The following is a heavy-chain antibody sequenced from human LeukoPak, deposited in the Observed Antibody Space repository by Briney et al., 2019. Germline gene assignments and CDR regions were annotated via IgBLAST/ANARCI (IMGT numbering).Heavy chain of an antibody. CDR3: ARDKAHSYGRYFDP. V-gene: IGHV4-59*02. Sequence: PSETLSLTCSVAGGSVSTYYWNWIRQTPGKGLEWIGHISNGNTEYNPSLKSRVTISVDTSKNQISLKLTSVTAADTAVYYCARDKAHSYGRYFDPWGQGALVTVSS. D-gene: IGHD5-18*01. CDR2: ISNGNT. CDR1: GGSVSTYY. J-gene: IGHJ5*02.